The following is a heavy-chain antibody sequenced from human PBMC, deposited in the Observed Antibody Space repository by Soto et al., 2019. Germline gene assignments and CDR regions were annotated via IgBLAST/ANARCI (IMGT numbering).Heavy chain of an antibody. CDR3: AGVPTGKYGVWNY. CDR1: GFTFSSYW. CDR2: INPGGSIT. D-gene: IGHD2-8*01. V-gene: IGHV3-74*01. Sequence: EEQLVESGGGLVQPGGSLRLSCAASGFTFSSYWMHWVRQAPGKGLVWVSRINPGGSITAYADSVKGRFTISRDNAKNTLYLQMNSLRRDDTAVYYCAGVPTGKYGVWNYWGQGTLVTVSS. J-gene: IGHJ4*02.